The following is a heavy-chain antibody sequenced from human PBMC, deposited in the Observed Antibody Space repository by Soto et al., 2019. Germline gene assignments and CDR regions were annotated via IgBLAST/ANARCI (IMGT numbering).Heavy chain of an antibody. Sequence: SETLSLTCAVSGGSLSGSFWSWIRQPPGKGLEWIGEISHSGSTNYNSSLRSRVTISVDTSKNQFSLKLTSVTAADTAVYYCARGKFWSADFDYWGQGTLVTVSS. CDR3: ARGKFWSADFDY. V-gene: IGHV4-34*01. D-gene: IGHD3-3*01. CDR2: ISHSGST. CDR1: GGSLSGSF. J-gene: IGHJ4*02.